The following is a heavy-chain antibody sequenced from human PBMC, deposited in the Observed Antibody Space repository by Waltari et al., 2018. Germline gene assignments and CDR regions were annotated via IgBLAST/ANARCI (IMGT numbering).Heavy chain of an antibody. J-gene: IGHJ4*01. CDR2: IYSSGTT. V-gene: IGHV4-39*01. CDR1: GASIESTTYY. D-gene: IGHD6-19*01. Sequence: QVQLQESGPGLLKPSETLSLRCSVSGASIESTTYYWGWIRRPPGKGLEWLANIYSSGTTQYNPSLKSRVTISADTSKNEVSLKLTSVTAADTAVYYCARSGGVAGASFDYWGQGSLVTVSA. CDR3: ARSGGVAGASFDY.